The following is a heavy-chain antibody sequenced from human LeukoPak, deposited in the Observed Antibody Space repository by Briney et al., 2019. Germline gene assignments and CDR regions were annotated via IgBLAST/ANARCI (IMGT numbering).Heavy chain of an antibody. J-gene: IGHJ1*01. D-gene: IGHD6-19*01. CDR1: GFTFSSYA. V-gene: IGHV3-30-3*01. Sequence: GRSLRLSCAASGFTFSSYAMHWVRQAPGKGLEWVAVISYDGSNKYYADSVKGRFTISRDNSKNTLYLQMNSLRAEDTAVYYCARAYKDRSLAGKKEFFQHWGQGTLVTVSS. CDR3: ARAYKDRSLAGKKEFFQH. CDR2: ISYDGSNK.